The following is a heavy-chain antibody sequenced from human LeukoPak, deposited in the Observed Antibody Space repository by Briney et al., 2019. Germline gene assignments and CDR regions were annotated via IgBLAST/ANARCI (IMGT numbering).Heavy chain of an antibody. V-gene: IGHV4-59*01. CDR3: ARGVGSGGYYGSSHWHLDL. D-gene: IGHD3-22*01. Sequence: PSETLSLTCTVSGGSISSYFWNWVRQPPGKGLEWIGYISDSGSTSYNSSFNSRVTISLDTSKKQVSLKLSFVTAADTAVYFCARGVGSGGYYGSSHWHLDLWGRGTLVTVSS. J-gene: IGHJ2*01. CDR1: GGSISSYF. CDR2: ISDSGST.